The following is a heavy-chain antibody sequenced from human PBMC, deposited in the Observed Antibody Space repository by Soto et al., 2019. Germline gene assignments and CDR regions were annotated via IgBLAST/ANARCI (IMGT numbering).Heavy chain of an antibody. CDR2: INHSGST. D-gene: IGHD3-10*01. V-gene: IGHV4-34*01. Sequence: QVQLQQWGAGLLKPSETLSLTCAVYGGSFSGYYWSWIRQPPGKGLEWIGEINHSGSTNYNPSLKSRVTISVDTSKNRFSLKLSSVTAADTAVYYGARGVPYYYGSGSSGWFDPWGQGTLVTVSS. CDR1: GGSFSGYY. J-gene: IGHJ5*02. CDR3: ARGVPYYYGSGSSGWFDP.